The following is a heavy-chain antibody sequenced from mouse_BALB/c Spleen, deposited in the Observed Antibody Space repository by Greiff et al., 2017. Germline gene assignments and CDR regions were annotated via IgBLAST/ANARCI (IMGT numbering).Heavy chain of an antibody. Sequence: GQLQQSGPGLVAPSQSLSITCTVSGFSLTSYDISWIRQPPGKGLEWLGVIWTGGGTNYNSAFMSRLSISKDNSKSQVFLKMNSLQTDDTAIYYCVRGGTGRDFDYWGQGTTLTVSS. V-gene: IGHV2-9-2*01. CDR1: GFSLTSYD. CDR2: IWTGGGT. CDR3: VRGGTGRDFDY. D-gene: IGHD4-1*01. J-gene: IGHJ2*01.